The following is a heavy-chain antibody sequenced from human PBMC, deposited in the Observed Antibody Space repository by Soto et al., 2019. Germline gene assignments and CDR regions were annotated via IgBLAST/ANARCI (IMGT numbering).Heavy chain of an antibody. V-gene: IGHV3-21*01. J-gene: IGHJ4*01. CDR3: ASIKGDRGY. CDR2: ISSSSIYI. CDR1: GFTFSSYS. D-gene: IGHD3-10*01. Sequence: GGSLRLSCAASGFTFSSYSINWVRQAPWKGLEWVSSISSSSIYIYYADSVKGRFTISRDNAKNSLYLQMNGLRAEDTAVYYCASIKGDRGYLGQGTLVTCSS.